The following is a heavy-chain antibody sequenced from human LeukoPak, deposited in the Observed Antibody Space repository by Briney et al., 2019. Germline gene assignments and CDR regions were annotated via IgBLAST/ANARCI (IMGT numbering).Heavy chain of an antibody. CDR2: ISSGSSYI. CDR3: ARVIPGTAFY. J-gene: IGHJ4*02. D-gene: IGHD1-7*01. CDR1: GFTFSSYS. Sequence: GRSLRLSCAASGFTFSSYSMNWVRQAPGKGLEWVSSISSGSSYIYYADSVKGRFTISRDNAKNSLYLQMNSLRAEDTAVYYCARVIPGTAFYWGQGTLVTVSS. V-gene: IGHV3-21*01.